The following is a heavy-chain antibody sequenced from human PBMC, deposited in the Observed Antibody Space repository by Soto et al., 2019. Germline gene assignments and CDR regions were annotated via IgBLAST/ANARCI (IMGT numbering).Heavy chain of an antibody. D-gene: IGHD1-26*01. CDR1: GFSFSDSA. V-gene: IGHV3-73*02. Sequence: EVQLVESGGGWVQPGGSLQLSCSGSGFSFSDSAIHWVRQASGQGLEWVGRIRDNANHYATAYDVSVRGRFTISRDDSENTAYLQMNSLKTEDTAVYYCTRPPSGSYGDDSDYWGQVTLGTVSS. J-gene: IGHJ4*02. CDR2: IRDNANHYAT. CDR3: TRPPSGSYGDDSDY.